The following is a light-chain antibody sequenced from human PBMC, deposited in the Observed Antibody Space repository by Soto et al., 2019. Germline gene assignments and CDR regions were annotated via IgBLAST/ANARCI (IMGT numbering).Light chain of an antibody. V-gene: IGLV2-14*03. Sequence: QRGLTHLASGYRSPAQSSAICCSGTSSDVGAYNYVSWYQQHPGKAPKLMIYDVSHRPSGVSDRFSGSKSANTASLTISGLQAEDQADYYCSSYTSSTTLYAFGTGTKVTVL. J-gene: IGLJ1*01. CDR2: DVS. CDR3: SSYTSSTTLYA. CDR1: SSDVGAYNY.